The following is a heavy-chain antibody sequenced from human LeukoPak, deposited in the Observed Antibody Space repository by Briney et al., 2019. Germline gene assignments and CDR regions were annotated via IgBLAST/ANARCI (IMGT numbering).Heavy chain of an antibody. J-gene: IGHJ4*02. CDR3: ARDGGGTGRPFDY. V-gene: IGHV4-4*07. Sequence: PSETLSLTCTVSGGSISIYYWSWIRQPAGKGLEWIGRIYTSGNTNYHPSLKSQVTMSVDTSKNHLSLNLSSVTAADTAVYYCARDGGGTGRPFDYWGQGTLVTVSS. CDR1: GGSISIYY. D-gene: IGHD3-16*01. CDR2: IYTSGNT.